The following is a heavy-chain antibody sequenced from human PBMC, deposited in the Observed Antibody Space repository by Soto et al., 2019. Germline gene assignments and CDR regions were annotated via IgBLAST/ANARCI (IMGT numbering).Heavy chain of an antibody. D-gene: IGHD3-16*02. V-gene: IGHV3-23*01. J-gene: IGHJ4*02. CDR2: ISGSTSGT. Sequence: EVQLLESGGGLVQPGGSLRLSCAASGFAFSSYAMSWVRQAPGKGLEWVSSISGSTSGTYYADAVKGRFTISRDNSNNTLYLQMNSLRAEDTAVYYCAKDLGFIDPFDSWRQGALVTVSS. CDR1: GFAFSSYA. CDR3: AKDLGFIDPFDS.